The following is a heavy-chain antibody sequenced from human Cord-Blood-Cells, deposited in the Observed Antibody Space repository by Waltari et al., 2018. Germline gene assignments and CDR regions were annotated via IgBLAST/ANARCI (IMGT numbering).Heavy chain of an antibody. V-gene: IGHV4-34*01. J-gene: IGHJ4*02. CDR3: ARTRGYGSGSYYFDY. D-gene: IGHD3-10*01. CDR1: GGSFSGYY. CDR2: INHSGST. Sequence: VQLQPWGAGLLKPSETLSLTCAVYGGSFSGYYWSWIRQPPGKGLGWIGEINHSGSTNYNPSLKSRVTISVDTSKNQFSLKLSSVTAADTAVYYCARTRGYGSGSYYFDYWGQGTLVTVSS.